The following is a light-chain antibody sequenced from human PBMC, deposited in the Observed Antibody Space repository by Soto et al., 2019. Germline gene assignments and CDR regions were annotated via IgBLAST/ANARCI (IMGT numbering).Light chain of an antibody. V-gene: IGLV1-51*02. Sequence: QAVVTQPPSVSAAPGQKVTISCSGSNSNIGNNYVSWFQHLSGTAPKLLIYENNKRPPGIPDRFSGSKSGTSATLGITGLQTGDDADYYCATWDSSLSAGVFGGGTKLTVL. J-gene: IGLJ3*02. CDR1: NSNIGNNY. CDR3: ATWDSSLSAGV. CDR2: ENN.